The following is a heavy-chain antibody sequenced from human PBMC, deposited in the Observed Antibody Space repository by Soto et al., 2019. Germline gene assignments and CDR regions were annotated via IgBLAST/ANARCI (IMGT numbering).Heavy chain of an antibody. CDR1: GFTFSSFG. D-gene: IGHD6-13*01. V-gene: IGHV3-33*06. CDR2: IWYDGSNK. Sequence: GGSLRLSCAASGFTFSSFGMQWVRQAPGKGLEWVALIWYDGSNKYYADSVKGRFTISRDNSKNTLYLQMNSLRAEDTAVYYCAKSFGSSWNNLDEWGQGTLVTVSS. J-gene: IGHJ4*02. CDR3: AKSFGSSWNNLDE.